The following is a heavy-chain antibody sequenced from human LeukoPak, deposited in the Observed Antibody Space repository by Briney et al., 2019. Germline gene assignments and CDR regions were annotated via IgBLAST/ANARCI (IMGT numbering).Heavy chain of an antibody. CDR2: INTNTGNP. D-gene: IGHD6-19*01. CDR3: ARDRAILYSSGSDAFDI. CDR1: GYTFTSYA. V-gene: IGHV7-4-1*02. J-gene: IGHJ3*02. Sequence: ASVKVSCKASGYTFTSYAMNWVRQAPGQGLEWMGWINTNTGNPTYAQGFTGRFVFSLDTSVSTAYLQISSLKAEDTAVYYCARDRAILYSSGSDAFDIWGQGTMVTVSS.